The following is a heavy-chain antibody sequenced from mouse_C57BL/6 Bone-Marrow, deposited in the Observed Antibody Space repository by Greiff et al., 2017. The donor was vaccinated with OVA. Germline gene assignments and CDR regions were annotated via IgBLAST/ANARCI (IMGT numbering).Heavy chain of an antibody. J-gene: IGHJ1*03. CDR3: ARTHYYGSSVWYFDV. D-gene: IGHD1-1*01. V-gene: IGHV1-64*01. Sequence: QVQLQQPGAELVKPGASVKLSCKASGYTFTSYWMHWVKQRPGQGLEWIGMIHPNSGSTNYNKKFKSKATLTVDKSSSTAYMQLSSLTSEDSAVYYCARTHYYGSSVWYFDVWGTGTTVTVSS. CDR2: IHPNSGST. CDR1: GYTFTSYW.